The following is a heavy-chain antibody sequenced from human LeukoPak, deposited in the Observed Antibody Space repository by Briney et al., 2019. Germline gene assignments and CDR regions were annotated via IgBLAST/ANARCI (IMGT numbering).Heavy chain of an antibody. Sequence: SETLSLTCAVYCGSFSGYYWSWIRQPPGKGLEWIGEINHSGSTNYNPSLKSRVTISVDTSKNQFSLKLSSVTAADTAVYYCARENRGYCSSTSCYTARGSWFDPWGQGTLVTVSS. V-gene: IGHV4-34*01. D-gene: IGHD2-2*02. CDR2: INHSGST. CDR1: CGSFSGYY. CDR3: ARENRGYCSSTSCYTARGSWFDP. J-gene: IGHJ5*02.